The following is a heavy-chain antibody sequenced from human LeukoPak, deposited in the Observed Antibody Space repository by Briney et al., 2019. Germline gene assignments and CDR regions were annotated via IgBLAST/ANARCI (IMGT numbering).Heavy chain of an antibody. CDR3: ARQTGSGLFILP. V-gene: IGHV4-39*01. CDR2: IYYSGNT. CDR1: GGSISSSDW. J-gene: IGHJ4*02. Sequence: SETLSLTCAVSGGSISSSDWWSWVRQPPGKGLEWIGSIYYSGNTYYNASLKSQVSISIDTSKNQFSLRLTSVTAADTAVYYCARQTGSGLFILPGGQGTLVTVSS. D-gene: IGHD3/OR15-3a*01.